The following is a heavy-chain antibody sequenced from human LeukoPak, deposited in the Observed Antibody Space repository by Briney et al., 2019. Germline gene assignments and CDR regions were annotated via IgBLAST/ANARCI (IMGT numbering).Heavy chain of an antibody. J-gene: IGHJ4*02. V-gene: IGHV3-30*04. Sequence: PGGSLRLSCAASGFTFSSYAMHWVRQAPGKGLEWVAVISYDGSNKYYADSVKGRFTISRDNSKDTLYLQMNSLRAEDTAVYYCARPREGAGSLNFDYWGQGTLVTVSS. D-gene: IGHD3-10*01. CDR3: ARPREGAGSLNFDY. CDR2: ISYDGSNK. CDR1: GFTFSSYA.